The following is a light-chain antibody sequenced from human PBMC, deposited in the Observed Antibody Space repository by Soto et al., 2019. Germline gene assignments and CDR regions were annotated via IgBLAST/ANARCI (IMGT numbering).Light chain of an antibody. CDR3: DSYLDCSKTHWV. Sequence: QSALTQPHSVSGSPGQSITISCTGTCSDVGGYNRVSWYQHHPGRGPKMLIFDVLNRPSGFSDRCSGGKSGDTTSLITYGLQPEDEADYYCDSYLDCSKTHWVFGGGTKVTVL. CDR1: CSDVGGYNR. CDR2: DVL. V-gene: IGLV2-14*01. J-gene: IGLJ3*02.